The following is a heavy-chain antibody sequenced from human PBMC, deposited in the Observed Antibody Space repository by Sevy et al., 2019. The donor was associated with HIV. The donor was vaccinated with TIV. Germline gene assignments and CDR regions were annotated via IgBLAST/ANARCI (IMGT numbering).Heavy chain of an antibody. Sequence: SETLSLTCTVSGGSISRNDYDWGWIRQPPGKGLEWIGEINRSGGTNYNPSLKSRVTISVDTSKNQFSLKLSSVTAADTAMYYCARGVSDFWSGPGLWGQGTLVTVSS. CDR2: INRSGGT. J-gene: IGHJ4*02. V-gene: IGHV4-39*07. CDR1: GGSISRNDYD. CDR3: ARGVSDFWSGPGL. D-gene: IGHD3-3*01.